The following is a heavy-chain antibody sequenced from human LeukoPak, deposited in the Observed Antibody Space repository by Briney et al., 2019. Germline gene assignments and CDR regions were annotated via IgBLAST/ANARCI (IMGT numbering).Heavy chain of an antibody. Sequence: PSETLSLTCTVSGGSISSYYWSWIRQPPGKGLEWIGYIYYSGSTNYNPSLKSRVTISVDTSKNQFSLKLSSVTAADTAVYYCARGAYPSGYYMDVWGNGTTVTVSS. CDR2: IYYSGST. CDR1: GGSISSYY. V-gene: IGHV4-59*01. J-gene: IGHJ6*03. CDR3: ARGAYPSGYYMDV.